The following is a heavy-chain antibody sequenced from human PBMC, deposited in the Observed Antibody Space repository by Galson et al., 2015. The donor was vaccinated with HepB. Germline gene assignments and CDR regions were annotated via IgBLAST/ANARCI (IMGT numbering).Heavy chain of an antibody. D-gene: IGHD4-17*01. Sequence: SVKVSCKASGYTFTGYYMHWVRQAPGQGLEWMGWINPNSGGTNYAQKFQGWVTMTRDTSISTAYMELSRLRSDDTAVYYCARDCIDYGDCPHGMDVWGQGTTVTVSS. V-gene: IGHV1-2*04. CDR3: ARDCIDYGDCPHGMDV. CDR1: GYTFTGYY. J-gene: IGHJ6*02. CDR2: INPNSGGT.